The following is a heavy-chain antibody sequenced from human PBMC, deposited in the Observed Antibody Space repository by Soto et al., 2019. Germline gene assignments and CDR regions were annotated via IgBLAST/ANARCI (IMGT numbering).Heavy chain of an antibody. CDR3: ARLDGYNSFDF. D-gene: IGHD5-12*01. CDR2: IFHNGGT. V-gene: IGHV4-30-2*01. J-gene: IGHJ4*02. Sequence: GLVKPSRTLSLTCAVSGYSISSGGYYWSWIRQPQGKGLEWIGYIFHNGGTYYNPSLESRVTISLDRSKNQFSLKVSTVTAADTALYYCARLDGYNSFDFWGQGTLVTVSS. CDR1: GYSISSGGYY.